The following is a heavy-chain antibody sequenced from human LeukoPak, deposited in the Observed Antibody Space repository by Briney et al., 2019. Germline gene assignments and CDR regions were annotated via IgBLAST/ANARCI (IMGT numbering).Heavy chain of an antibody. V-gene: IGHV3-53*01. CDR3: AKARSSSWYYFDS. J-gene: IGHJ4*02. CDR1: GFTVSSNY. D-gene: IGHD6-13*01. CDR2: IYSGGST. Sequence: GGSLRLSCAASGFTVSSNYMSWVRQAPGKGLEWVSVIYSGGSTYYADSVKGRFTISKDNSQNTLYLQMDSLRADDTAVYYCAKARSSSWYYFDSWGQGTLVIVSS.